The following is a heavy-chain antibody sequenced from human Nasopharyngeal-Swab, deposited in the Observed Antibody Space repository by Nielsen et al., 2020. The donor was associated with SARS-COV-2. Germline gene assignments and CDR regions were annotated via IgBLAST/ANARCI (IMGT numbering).Heavy chain of an antibody. CDR3: TTVWELLSH. CDR1: GFTFSSYA. CDR2: ISYDGSNK. V-gene: IGHV3-30*04. D-gene: IGHD1-26*01. Sequence: GESLKISCAASGFTFSSYAMHWVRQAPGKGLEWVAVISYDGSNKYYADSVKGRFTISRDNSKNTLYLQMNSLKTEDTAVYYCTTVWELLSHWGQGTLVTVSS. J-gene: IGHJ4*02.